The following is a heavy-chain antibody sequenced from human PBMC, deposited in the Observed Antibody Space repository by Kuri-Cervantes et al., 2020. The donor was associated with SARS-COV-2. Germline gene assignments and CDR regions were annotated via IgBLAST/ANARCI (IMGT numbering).Heavy chain of an antibody. CDR2: IIPIFGTA. V-gene: IGHV1-69*13. CDR3: ARYLWRYRERDYYYYGMDV. Sequence: SVKVSCKASGGTFSSYAISWVRQAPGQGLEWMGGIIPIFGTANYAQKVQGRVTITADESTSTAYMELSSLRSEDTAVYYCARYLWRYRERDYYYYGMDVWGRGTTVTVSS. J-gene: IGHJ6*02. CDR1: GGTFSSYA. D-gene: IGHD1-26*01.